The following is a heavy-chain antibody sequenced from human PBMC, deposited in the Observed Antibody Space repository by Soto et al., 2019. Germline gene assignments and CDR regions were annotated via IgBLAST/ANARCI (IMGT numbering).Heavy chain of an antibody. V-gene: IGHV3-30-3*01. CDR1: GFTFSTYT. CDR3: AKWSTVGGTKTVDY. D-gene: IGHD1-26*01. Sequence: GGSLRLSCAASGFTFSTYTMHWVRQAPGKGLQWVAVMSYDGSNKYYADSVKGRFTISRDNSKNTLYLQMNSLRAEDTAVYYCAKWSTVGGTKTVDYWGQGTLVTVSS. CDR2: MSYDGSNK. J-gene: IGHJ4*02.